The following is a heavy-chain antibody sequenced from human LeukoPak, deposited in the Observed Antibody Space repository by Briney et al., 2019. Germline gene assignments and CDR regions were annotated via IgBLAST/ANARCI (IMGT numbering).Heavy chain of an antibody. CDR1: GGSISSYY. V-gene: IGHV4-59*01. CDR3: ARGGDYGDLRYFDY. J-gene: IGHJ4*02. CDR2: IYDTGNT. D-gene: IGHD4-17*01. Sequence: KPSETLSLTCTVSGGSISSYYWSWVRQPPGKGLEWIGHIYDTGNTNYNPSLESRVTFSVDTSKNQFSLKLNSVTAADTAVYYCARGGDYGDLRYFDYWGQGTLVTVSS.